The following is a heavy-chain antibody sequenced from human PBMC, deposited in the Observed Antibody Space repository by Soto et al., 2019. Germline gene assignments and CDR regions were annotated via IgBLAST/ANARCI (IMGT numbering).Heavy chain of an antibody. CDR1: GYTFTGYY. CDR2: INPNSGGT. Sequence: QVQLVQSGAEVKKPGASVKVSCKASGYTFTGYYMHWVRQAPGQGLEWMGWINPNSGGTNYAQKFQGWVAMTTDTSISTAYMELRRLRSDDTAVYYGARDNGDYRGNAFDIWGQGTMVTVSS. D-gene: IGHD4-17*01. V-gene: IGHV1-2*04. CDR3: ARDNGDYRGNAFDI. J-gene: IGHJ3*02.